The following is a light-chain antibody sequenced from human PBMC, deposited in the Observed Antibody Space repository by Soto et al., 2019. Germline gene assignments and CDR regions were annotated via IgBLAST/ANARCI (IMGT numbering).Light chain of an antibody. V-gene: IGLV2-11*01. CDR3: SSYAHRFYV. J-gene: IGLJ1*01. CDR2: DVA. CDR1: SGDIGAYNF. Sequence: QSVLTQPRSVSGSPGQSVTISCTGTSGDIGAYNFVSWYQHHPGKAPKLIIYDVAKRPSGVPDRFSGSKSGNTASLTISGLQAEDEADYYCSSYAHRFYVFGTGTRSPS.